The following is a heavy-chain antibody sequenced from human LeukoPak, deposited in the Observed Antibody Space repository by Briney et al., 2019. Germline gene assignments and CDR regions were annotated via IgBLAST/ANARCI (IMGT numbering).Heavy chain of an antibody. CDR1: GFTYSNYE. J-gene: IGHJ6*02. CDR2: ISNSGSTI. CDR3: ARASAPPSFYYYYGMDV. V-gene: IGHV3-48*03. Sequence: GGSLRLSCAASGFTYSNYEMNWVRQAPGKGLEWISYISNSGSTIYYADSVKGRFTISRDNAKNSLYLQMNSLRVEDTAVYYCARASAPPSFYYYYGMDVWGQGTTVTVSS.